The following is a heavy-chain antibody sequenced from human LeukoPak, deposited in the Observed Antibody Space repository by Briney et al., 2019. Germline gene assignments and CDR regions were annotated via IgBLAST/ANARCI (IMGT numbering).Heavy chain of an antibody. CDR1: DYSISSGYY. D-gene: IGHD4-23*01. CDR2: IYHSGST. Sequence: SETLSLTCTVSDYSISSGYYWGWIRQPPGKGLEWIGSIYHSGSTYYNPSLKSRVTISVDTSKNHFSLKLSSVTAADPAVYYCARWNFRIFDYWGQGTLVPVSS. CDR3: ARWNFRIFDY. J-gene: IGHJ4*02. V-gene: IGHV4-38-2*02.